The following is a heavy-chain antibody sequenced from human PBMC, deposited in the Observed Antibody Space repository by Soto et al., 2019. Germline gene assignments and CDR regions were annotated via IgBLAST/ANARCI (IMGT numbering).Heavy chain of an antibody. CDR3: ARDTGAAALPPYYYGMDV. CDR1: GFTFSSYS. J-gene: IGHJ6*02. CDR2: ISSSSSYI. D-gene: IGHD6-13*01. Sequence: GGSLRLSCAASGFTFSSYSMNWVRQAPGKGLEWVSSISSSSSYIYYADSVKGRFTISRDNAKNSLYLQMNSLRAEDTAVYYCARDTGAAALPPYYYGMDVWGQGTTVTVSS. V-gene: IGHV3-21*01.